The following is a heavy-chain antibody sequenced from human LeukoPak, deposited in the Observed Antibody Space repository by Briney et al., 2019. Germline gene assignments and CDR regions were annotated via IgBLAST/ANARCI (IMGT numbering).Heavy chain of an antibody. J-gene: IGHJ4*02. CDR2: INGDGSIT. V-gene: IGHV3-74*01. D-gene: IGHD3-22*01. Sequence: PGGSLRLSCAASGFTFTSYWLHWVRQVPGKGLVWVSRINGDGSITSYADSVKGRFTISRDNGKDTVYLQMNSLRAEDTAVYYCARDAYYSDSSGLDFWGQGTLVTVSS. CDR3: ARDAYYSDSSGLDF. CDR1: GFTFTSYW.